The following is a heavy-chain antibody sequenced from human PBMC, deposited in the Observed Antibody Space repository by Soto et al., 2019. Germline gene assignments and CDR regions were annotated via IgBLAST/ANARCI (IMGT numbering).Heavy chain of an antibody. CDR1: GFTFSNAW. CDR3: TTVLGYDFWSGYFAY. CDR2: IKSKTDGGTT. J-gene: IGHJ4*01. V-gene: IGHV3-15*01. Sequence: GGSLRLSCAASGFTFSNAWMNWVRQGPGKGLEWVGRIKSKTDGGTTDYPAPVKGRFTVSRDDSKNTLYLQMNSLKTEDTAAYYCTTVLGYDFWSGYFAYWGQGALVTVSS. D-gene: IGHD3-3*01.